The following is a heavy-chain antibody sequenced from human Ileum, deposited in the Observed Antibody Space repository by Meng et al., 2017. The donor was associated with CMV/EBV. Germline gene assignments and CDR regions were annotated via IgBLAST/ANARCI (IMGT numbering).Heavy chain of an antibody. V-gene: IGHV3-23*01. CDR2: ITSSGDT. D-gene: IGHD6-6*01. CDR3: SSGRPGEFDY. CDR1: GLTFSTYA. Sequence: GGSLRLSCTTSGLTFSTYAMNWARQAPGKGLEWVSGITSSGDTYYADSVKGRFTISRDNSKNTVYLQLNGLRAEDTSVYYCSSGRPGEFDYWDQGTLVTVSS. J-gene: IGHJ4*02.